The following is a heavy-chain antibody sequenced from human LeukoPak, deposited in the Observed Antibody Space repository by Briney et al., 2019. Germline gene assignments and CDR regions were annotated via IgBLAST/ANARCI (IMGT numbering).Heavy chain of an antibody. Sequence: SETLSLTCAVYGGSFSGYYWSWIRQPPGKGLEWIGEINHSGSTNYNPSLKSRVTISVDTSKNQFSLKLSSVTAADTAVCYCARMTGGPFDYWGQGTLVTVSS. CDR3: ARMTGGPFDY. CDR2: INHSGST. V-gene: IGHV4-34*01. CDR1: GGSFSGYY. J-gene: IGHJ4*02. D-gene: IGHD3-9*01.